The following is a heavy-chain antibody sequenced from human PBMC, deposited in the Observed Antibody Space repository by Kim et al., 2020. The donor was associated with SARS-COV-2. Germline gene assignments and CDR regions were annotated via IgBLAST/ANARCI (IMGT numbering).Heavy chain of an antibody. CDR3: ARDRASGVGGNFFLQVY. V-gene: IGHV3-64*01. CDR2: ISSNGGST. D-gene: IGHD2-21*02. CDR1: GFTFSSYA. Sequence: GGSLRLSCTASGFTFSSYAMHWVRQAPGKGLEYVSAISSNGGSTYYANSVKGRFTISRDNSKNTVFLQMGSLRAEDMGVYYCARDRASGVGGNFFLQVYWGQGTLLTVPS. J-gene: IGHJ4*02.